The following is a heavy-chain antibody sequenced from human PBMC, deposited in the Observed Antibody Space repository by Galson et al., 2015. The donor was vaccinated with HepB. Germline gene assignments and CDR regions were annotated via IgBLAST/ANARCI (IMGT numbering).Heavy chain of an antibody. Sequence: SLRLSCAASGFIFDNYAMHWVRQGPGKGLEWVSGISWNSGRIGYADSVRGRFTMSRDNAKNSLYLQMNSLRAEDTAVYYCARDRPSYYYDSSGYYWFDPWGQGTLVTVSS. V-gene: IGHV3-9*01. CDR1: GFIFDNYA. J-gene: IGHJ5*02. CDR3: ARDRPSYYYDSSGYYWFDP. D-gene: IGHD3-22*01. CDR2: ISWNSGRI.